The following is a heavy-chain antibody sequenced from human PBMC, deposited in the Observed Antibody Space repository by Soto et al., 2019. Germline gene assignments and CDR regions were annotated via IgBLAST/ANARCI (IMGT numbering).Heavy chain of an antibody. CDR1: GYTFTSYD. CDR3: ARGVKAAAGPWYNWFDP. CDR2: MNPNSGNT. J-gene: IGHJ5*02. Sequence: ASVKVSCKASGYTFTSYDINWVRQATGQGLEWMGWMNPNSGNTGYAQKFQGRVTMTRNTSISTAYMELSSLGSEDTAVYYCARGVKAAAGPWYNWFDPWGQGTLVTVSS. D-gene: IGHD6-13*01. V-gene: IGHV1-8*01.